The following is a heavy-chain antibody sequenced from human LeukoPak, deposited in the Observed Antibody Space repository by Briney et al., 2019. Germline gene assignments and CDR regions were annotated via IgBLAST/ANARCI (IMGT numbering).Heavy chain of an antibody. CDR1: GFTFSSYA. CDR2: ISGSGGST. V-gene: IGHV3-23*01. D-gene: IGHD3-22*01. CDR3: AKSPYYYDSSGYYYDYYYYYMDV. J-gene: IGHJ6*03. Sequence: GGSLRLSCAASGFTFSSYAMSWVRQAPGKGLEWVSAISGSGGSTYYADSVKGRFTISRDNSKNTLYLQMNSLRAEDTAVYYCAKSPYYYDSSGYYYDYYYYYMDVWGKGTTVTVSS.